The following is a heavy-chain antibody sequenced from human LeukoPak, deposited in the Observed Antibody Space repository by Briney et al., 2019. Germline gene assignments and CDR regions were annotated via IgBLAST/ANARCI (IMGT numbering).Heavy chain of an antibody. CDR1: GGSFSGYY. D-gene: IGHD6-13*01. J-gene: IGHJ4*02. V-gene: IGHV4-34*01. CDR3: ARTGGIAAAGGVDY. CDR2: INHRGST. Sequence: SETLSLTCAFYGGSFSGYYWSWIRQPPGKGLEWIGEINHRGSTNYDPSLKSRVTISVDTSKNQFSLKLSSVTAADTAVYYCARTGGIAAAGGVDYWGQGTLVTVSS.